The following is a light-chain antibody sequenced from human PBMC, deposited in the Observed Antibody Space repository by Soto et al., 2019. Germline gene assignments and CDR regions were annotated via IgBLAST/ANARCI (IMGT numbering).Light chain of an antibody. CDR1: QGVGNS. CDR2: AAS. CDR3: QKYNLAPWT. V-gene: IGKV1-27*01. Sequence: DIQMTQSPSSLSASVGDRVTITCRASQGVGNSLAWYQQKPGKVPTLLIYAASTLQSGVPSRFSGSGSGTDFTLNISSLQPEDVATYYCQKYNLAPWTFGQGTKVEIK. J-gene: IGKJ1*01.